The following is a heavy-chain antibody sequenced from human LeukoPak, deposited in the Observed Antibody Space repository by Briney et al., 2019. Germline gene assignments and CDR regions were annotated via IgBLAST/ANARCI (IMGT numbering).Heavy chain of an antibody. Sequence: SETLSLTCTVSGDSVSDYYWNWIRQPPGKGPEWIGHIYHSGSTNNNPSLRSRVTMSVDTSKNQLSLDLISVTSADTAVYYCARWNDGNHHFDCWGQGTLVTVSA. D-gene: IGHD1-14*01. J-gene: IGHJ4*02. V-gene: IGHV4-59*02. CDR3: ARWNDGNHHFDC. CDR1: GDSVSDYY. CDR2: IYHSGST.